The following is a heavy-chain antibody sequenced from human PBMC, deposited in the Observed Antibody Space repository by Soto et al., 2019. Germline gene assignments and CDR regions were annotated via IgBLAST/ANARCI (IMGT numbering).Heavy chain of an antibody. D-gene: IGHD5-12*01. V-gene: IGHV4-59*01. CDR1: GGSISSYY. CDR3: ARAGVIVATIKGPLFDP. Sequence: SETLSLTCTVSGGSISSYYWSWIRQPPGKGLEWIGYIYYSGSTNYNPSLKSRVTISVDTSKNQFSLKLSSVTAADTAVYYCARAGVIVATIKGPLFDPWGQGTLVTVSS. CDR2: IYYSGST. J-gene: IGHJ5*02.